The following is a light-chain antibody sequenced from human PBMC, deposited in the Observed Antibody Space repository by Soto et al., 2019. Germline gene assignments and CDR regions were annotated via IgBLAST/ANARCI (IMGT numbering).Light chain of an antibody. V-gene: IGKV3-15*01. CDR1: QSVSSN. Sequence: IVMTQSPVTLSVSPGERATLSFRASQSVSSNLAWYQQKPGQAPRLLIYGASTRATGLPARFSGSGSGTEFTLTISSLQSEDFAVYYCQQYNNWPPLTFGGGTKVDIK. J-gene: IGKJ4*01. CDR3: QQYNNWPPLT. CDR2: GAS.